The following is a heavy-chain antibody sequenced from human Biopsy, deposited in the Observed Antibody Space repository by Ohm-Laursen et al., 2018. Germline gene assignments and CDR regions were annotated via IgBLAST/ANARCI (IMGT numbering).Heavy chain of an antibody. CDR3: ALGGGSYVNFDY. CDR1: GESFNGYY. CDR2: INHRGNT. Sequence: SDTLSLTCAVYGESFNGYYWSWIRQTPGKGLEWIGEINHRGNTKYSPSLRSRVSISVDTSMNQFSLNVNSVTAADTAVYYCALGGGSYVNFDYWGQGTLVTVSS. D-gene: IGHD1-26*01. V-gene: IGHV4-34*01. J-gene: IGHJ4*02.